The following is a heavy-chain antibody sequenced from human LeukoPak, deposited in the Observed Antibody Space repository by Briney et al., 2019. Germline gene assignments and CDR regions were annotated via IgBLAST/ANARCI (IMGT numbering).Heavy chain of an antibody. CDR1: GFTFSSYW. J-gene: IGHJ6*02. CDR3: ARDGTYYDFWSGEYGKDD. V-gene: IGHV3-74*01. CDR2: INSDGSST. D-gene: IGHD3-3*01. Sequence: GGSLRLSCAASGFTFSSYWMHWVRQAPGKGLVWVSRINSDGSSTSYADSVKGRFTISRDNAKNTLYLQLNSLSAEDTAVYYCARDGTYYDFWSGEYGKDDWGQGTTVTVSS.